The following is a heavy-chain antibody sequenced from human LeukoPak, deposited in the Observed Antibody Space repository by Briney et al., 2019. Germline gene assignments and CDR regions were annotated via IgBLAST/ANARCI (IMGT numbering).Heavy chain of an antibody. CDR3: ARGSDSPNYYDSSGYLPYGMDV. J-gene: IGHJ6*02. Sequence: ASVKVSCKASGYTFTTYGITWVRQAPGQRLEWMGWINAGNGNTKYSQKFQGRVTITRDTSASTAYMELSSLRSEDTAVYYCARGSDSPNYYDSSGYLPYGMDVWGQGTTVTVSS. D-gene: IGHD3-22*01. CDR2: INAGNGNT. CDR1: GYTFTTYG. V-gene: IGHV1-3*01.